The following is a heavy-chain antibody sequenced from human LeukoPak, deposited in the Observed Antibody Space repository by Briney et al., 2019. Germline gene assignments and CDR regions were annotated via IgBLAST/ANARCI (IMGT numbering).Heavy chain of an antibody. Sequence: PGGSLRLSCTTSGFTFGDYAMSWVRQAPGKGLEWVGFIRSNAYGGTTEYAASVKGRFIISRDESKSIAYLQMNSLQTEDTAVYYCTRDLRAYCGYSCFHEYFQHWGQGTLVTVSS. V-gene: IGHV3-49*04. CDR1: GFTFGDYA. CDR2: IRSNAYGGTT. D-gene: IGHD2-21*01. J-gene: IGHJ1*01. CDR3: TRDLRAYCGYSCFHEYFQH.